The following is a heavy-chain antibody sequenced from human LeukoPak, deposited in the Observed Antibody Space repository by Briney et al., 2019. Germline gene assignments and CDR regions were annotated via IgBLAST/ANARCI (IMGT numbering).Heavy chain of an antibody. CDR3: ARGGASSLPFNV. CDR1: GDSISSHF. CDR2: VSYSAYT. D-gene: IGHD3-16*01. V-gene: IGHV4-59*11. Sequence: SETLSLTCTVSGDSISSHFWSWIRQPPGKGLDWIAYVSYSAYTNYNPPLISRVAISIDTSNNHFSLKLSSVTATDTAVYYCARGGASSLPFNVWGQGTLVTVSS. J-gene: IGHJ3*01.